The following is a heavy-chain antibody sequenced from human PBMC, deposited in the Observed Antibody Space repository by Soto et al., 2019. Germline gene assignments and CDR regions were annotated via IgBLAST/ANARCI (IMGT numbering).Heavy chain of an antibody. Sequence: EVQLVESGGGLVQPGESLRLSCAASGFTFDYYWMHWVRQAPGKGLVWVSRVHSDGTTTTYADSVKGRFTISRDNARNTVSLQMSSMRAEDTALYYCARGDRGGFALWGHGTVVTVSS. CDR1: GFTFDYYW. CDR2: VHSDGTTT. CDR3: ARGDRGGFAL. V-gene: IGHV3-74*01. J-gene: IGHJ3*01. D-gene: IGHD3-10*01.